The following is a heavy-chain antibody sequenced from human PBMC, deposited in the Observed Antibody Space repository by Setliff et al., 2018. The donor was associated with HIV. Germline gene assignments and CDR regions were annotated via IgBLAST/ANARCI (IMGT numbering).Heavy chain of an antibody. CDR1: GFTFSNYG. Sequence: PGGSLRLSCAASGFTFSNYGIHWVRQAPGKGLEWVAFIRYDGSNNYYADSVKGRFTISRDNSKNTLYLQMNSLRAEDTAVYYCVKARVDGDYYYYYYMDVWGKGTTVTVSS. J-gene: IGHJ6*03. V-gene: IGHV3-30*02. D-gene: IGHD4-17*01. CDR2: IRYDGSNN. CDR3: VKARVDGDYYYYYYMDV.